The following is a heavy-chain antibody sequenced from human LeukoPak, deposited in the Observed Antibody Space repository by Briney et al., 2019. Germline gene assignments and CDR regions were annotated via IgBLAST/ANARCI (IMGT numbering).Heavy chain of an antibody. CDR3: ARDGVGSAGGIWFDP. CDR2: IIPIFGTA. J-gene: IGHJ5*02. Sequence: GSSVKVSCKASGGTFSSYAISWVRQAPGQGLEWMGGIIPIFGTASHAQKFQGRVTITADESTSTAYMELSSLRSEDTAVYYCARDGVGSAGGIWFDPWGQGTLVTVSS. D-gene: IGHD3-16*01. CDR1: GGTFSSYA. V-gene: IGHV1-69*01.